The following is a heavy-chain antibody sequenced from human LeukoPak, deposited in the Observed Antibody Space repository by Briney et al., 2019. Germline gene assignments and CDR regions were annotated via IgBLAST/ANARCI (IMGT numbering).Heavy chain of an antibody. D-gene: IGHD6-13*01. V-gene: IGHV1-69*05. CDR1: GGPFSSYA. Sequence: SVKVSCKASGGPFSSYAITWVRQAPGQGLEWMGRIITIFGTANYAQKFQGRVTITTDESTSTAYMELSILRSDDTAVYYCARERRPGDSSSWFLEGYFDIWGQGTLVTVSS. CDR3: ARERRPGDSSSWFLEGYFDI. CDR2: IITIFGTA. J-gene: IGHJ4*02.